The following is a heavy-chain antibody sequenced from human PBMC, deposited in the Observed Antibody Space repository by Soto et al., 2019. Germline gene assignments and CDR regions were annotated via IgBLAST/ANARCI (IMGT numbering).Heavy chain of an antibody. V-gene: IGHV3-15*07. J-gene: IGHJ4*02. Sequence: EVQVVESGGALVKPGGSLRLSCAASGFSFTHAWMNWVRQAPGKGPEWVGRIKTKDDGETTDYAAPVKGIFAISRDDSQKTVFLQMSVLKAEDTALYYCTTTTNPYVDYDRYWGQGTLVTVTS. CDR2: IKTKDDGETT. D-gene: IGHD4-17*01. CDR3: TTTTNPYVDYDRY. CDR1: GFSFTHAW.